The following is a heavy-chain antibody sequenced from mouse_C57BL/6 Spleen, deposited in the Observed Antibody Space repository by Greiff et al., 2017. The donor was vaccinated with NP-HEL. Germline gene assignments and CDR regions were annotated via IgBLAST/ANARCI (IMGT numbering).Heavy chain of an antibody. V-gene: IGHV3-6*01. CDR3: ARGRGYGSSYDWYFDV. CDR1: GYSITSGYY. Sequence: VQLKESGPGLVKPSQSLSLTCSVTGYSITSGYYWNWIRQFPGNKLEWMGYISYDGSNNYNPSLKNRISITRDTSKNQFFLKLNSVTTEDTATYYCARGRGYGSSYDWYFDVWGTGTTVTVSS. J-gene: IGHJ1*03. CDR2: ISYDGSN. D-gene: IGHD1-1*01.